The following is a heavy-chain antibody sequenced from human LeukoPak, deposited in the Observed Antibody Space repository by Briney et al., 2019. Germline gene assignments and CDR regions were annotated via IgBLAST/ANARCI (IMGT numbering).Heavy chain of an antibody. CDR1: GFTFSSYS. J-gene: IGHJ4*02. D-gene: IGHD6-13*01. Sequence: PGGSLRLSCAASGFTFSSYSMNWVRQAPGKGLEWVSSISSRSNYISYIDSVKGRFTISRDNAKNSLYLQMNSLRAEDTAVYYCARVWLGYSSRPFDYWGQGTLVTVSS. CDR3: ARVWLGYSSRPFDY. V-gene: IGHV3-21*01. CDR2: ISSRSNYI.